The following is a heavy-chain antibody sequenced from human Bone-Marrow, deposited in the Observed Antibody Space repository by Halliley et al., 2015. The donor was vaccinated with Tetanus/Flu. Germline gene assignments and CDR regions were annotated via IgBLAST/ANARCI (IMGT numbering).Heavy chain of an antibody. D-gene: IGHD6-19*01. V-gene: IGHV1-3*04. J-gene: IGHJ4*02. CDR3: ARDDGSAWTLDY. Sequence: QLVQSGAEVKKPGASVKVSCKASGYTFNKHALHWVRQAPGQRLEWMGWINTDTADTEYSQKFQDRVTITRDISASTAYMDLSSLRSEDTALYYCARDDGSAWTLDYWGQGTLVTVSS. CDR1: GYTFNKHA. CDR2: INTDTADT.